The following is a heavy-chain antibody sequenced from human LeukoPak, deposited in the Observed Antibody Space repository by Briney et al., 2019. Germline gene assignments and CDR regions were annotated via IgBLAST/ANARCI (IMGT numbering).Heavy chain of an antibody. V-gene: IGHV1-3*02. Sequence: ASVKVSCKASGYTFTSYAMHWVRQAPGQRLEWMGWSNAGNGNTKYSQEFQGRVTITADESTSTAYMELSSLRSEDTAVYYCARARASCFDYWGQGTLVTVSS. J-gene: IGHJ4*02. CDR2: SNAGNGNT. CDR3: ARARASCFDY. D-gene: IGHD2-2*01. CDR1: GYTFTSYA.